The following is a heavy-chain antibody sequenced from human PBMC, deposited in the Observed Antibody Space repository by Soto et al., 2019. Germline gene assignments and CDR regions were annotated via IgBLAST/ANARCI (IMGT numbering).Heavy chain of an antibody. CDR2: ISYSGST. CDR1: GGSISSYY. J-gene: IGHJ4*02. D-gene: IGHD5-18*01. CDR3: ARGRGDTAMAWYY. V-gene: IGHV4-59*01. Sequence: QVQLQESGPGLVKPSETLSLTCTVSGGSISSYYWSWIRQSQGEGLEWIGYISYSGSTKYNPSLKSRVTISVDTSKNQFSLKLSSVTAADTAVYYCARGRGDTAMAWYYWGQGTLVTVSS.